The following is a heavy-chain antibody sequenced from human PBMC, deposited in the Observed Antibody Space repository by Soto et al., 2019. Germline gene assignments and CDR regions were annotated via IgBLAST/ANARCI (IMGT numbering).Heavy chain of an antibody. CDR3: ASRSSFYTGRFDF. V-gene: IGHV4-39*01. J-gene: IGHJ4*02. CDR2: IYLSGST. D-gene: IGHD3-3*01. CDR1: GGSISTSTDY. Sequence: SETLSLTCSVSGGSISTSTDYWGWIRQPPGKGLEWIGSIYLSGSTHYNPPFQSRVTISVDTSNNQLSLMLSSVTATDTAVYYCASRSSFYTGRFDFWGQGTLVTVSS.